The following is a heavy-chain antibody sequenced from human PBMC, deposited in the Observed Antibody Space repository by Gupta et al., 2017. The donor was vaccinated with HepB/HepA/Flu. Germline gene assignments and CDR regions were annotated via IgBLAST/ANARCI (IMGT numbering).Heavy chain of an antibody. CDR2: INHSGST. J-gene: IGHJ6*03. CDR1: GGSFSRYY. V-gene: IGHV4-34*01. D-gene: IGHD2-2*01. Sequence: QAQLQHWGAGLLKPSDTLSLTCAVYGGSFSRYYWSWIRQPPGKGLEWIGEINHSGSTNYNPSLKRRVTISVDTSKNQFSLKLSSVTAAETAVYYCARIEPVVPAAFRSDYMDVWGKGTTVTVSS. CDR3: ARIEPVVPAAFRSDYMDV.